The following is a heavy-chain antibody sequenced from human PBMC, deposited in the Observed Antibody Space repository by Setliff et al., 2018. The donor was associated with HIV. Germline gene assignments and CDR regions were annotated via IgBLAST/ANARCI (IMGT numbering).Heavy chain of an antibody. D-gene: IGHD3-22*01. Sequence: SETLSLTCTVSNGSISSHYWSWIRQPPGKGLEWIGNMYYSGSTNYNPSLKSRVTISVDRSQNHFSLKLSSVTAADTAVYYCAREVDYYDSSRYLLLYYFDSWGQGTPVTVSS. V-gene: IGHV4-59*11. CDR3: AREVDYYDSSRYLLLYYFDS. J-gene: IGHJ4*02. CDR1: NGSISSHY. CDR2: MYYSGST.